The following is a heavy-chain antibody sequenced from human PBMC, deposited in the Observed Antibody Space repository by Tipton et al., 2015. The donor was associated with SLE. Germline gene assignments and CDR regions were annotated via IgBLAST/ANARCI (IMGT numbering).Heavy chain of an antibody. J-gene: IGHJ3*02. D-gene: IGHD4-17*01. V-gene: IGHV4-59*01. CDR2: IYYSGST. Sequence: TLSLTCTVSGGSISSYYWSWIRQPPGKGLEWIGYIYYSGSTNYNPSLKSRVTISVDTSKNQFSLKLSSVTAADTAVYYCARYGDDYGDNAHALGTWGQGTLVIVSA. CDR1: GGSISSYY. CDR3: ARYGDDYGDNAHALGT.